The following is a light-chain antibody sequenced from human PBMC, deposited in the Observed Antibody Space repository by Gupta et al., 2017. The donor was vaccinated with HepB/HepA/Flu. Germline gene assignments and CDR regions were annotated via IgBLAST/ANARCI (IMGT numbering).Light chain of an antibody. V-gene: IGLV2-14*03. J-gene: IGLJ1*01. CDR3: RSYTSSSTLYV. CDR1: SSDVGGYNY. CDR2: DVS. Sequence: QSALTQPASVSGSPGQSSTISCTGTSSDVGGYNYVSWYQQHPGKAPKLMIYDVSNRPSGVSNRFSGSKSGTTASLTISGLQAEDEADYYCRSYTSSSTLYVFGTGTKVTVL.